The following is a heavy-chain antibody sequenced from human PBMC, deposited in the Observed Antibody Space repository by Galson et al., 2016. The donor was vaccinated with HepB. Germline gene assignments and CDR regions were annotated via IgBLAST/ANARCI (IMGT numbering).Heavy chain of an antibody. Sequence: SVKVSCKASGYSFTTYYIQWVRQAPGQGLEWVGIFNPSLNTTSHAQKFKGRFTMTGDTSTSTVYMELSSLRSEDTAVYYCARLVTMVRGADYYYAMDVWGQGTTVTVSS. V-gene: IGHV1-46*01. J-gene: IGHJ6*02. D-gene: IGHD3-10*01. CDR3: ARLVTMVRGADYYYAMDV. CDR1: GYSFTTYY. CDR2: FNPSLNTT.